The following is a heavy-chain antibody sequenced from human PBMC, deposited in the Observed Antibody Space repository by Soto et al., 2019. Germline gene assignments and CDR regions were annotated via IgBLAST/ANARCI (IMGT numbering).Heavy chain of an antibody. D-gene: IGHD2-2*02. CDR1: GGSISSYY. V-gene: IGHV4-59*01. Sequence: SETLSLTCTVSGGSISSYYWSWIRQPPGKGLEWIGYIYYSGSTNYNPSLKSRVTISVDTSKNQFSLKLSSVTAADTAVYYCARAAMNPYTPLPAYPGRYYYYYMDVWGKGTTVTVSS. CDR3: ARAAMNPYTPLPAYPGRYYYYYMDV. CDR2: IYYSGST. J-gene: IGHJ6*03.